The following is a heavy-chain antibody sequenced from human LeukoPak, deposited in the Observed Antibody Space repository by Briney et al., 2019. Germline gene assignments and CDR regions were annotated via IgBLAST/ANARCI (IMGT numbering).Heavy chain of an antibody. CDR3: ARDNTAMVTGGVTIDY. CDR1: GYTFTSYC. V-gene: IGHV1-46*01. Sequence: ASVKVSCKASGYTFTSYCMHWVRQAPGQGLEWMGIINPSGGSTSYAQKFQGRVTMTRDTSTSTVYMELSSLRSEDTALYYCARDNTAMVTGGVTIDYWGQGTLVTVSS. J-gene: IGHJ4*02. CDR2: INPSGGST. D-gene: IGHD5-18*01.